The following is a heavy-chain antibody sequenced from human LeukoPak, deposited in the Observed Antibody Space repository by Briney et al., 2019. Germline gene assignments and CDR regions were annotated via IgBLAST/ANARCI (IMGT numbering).Heavy chain of an antibody. CDR1: GGSISSYY. D-gene: IGHD3-9*01. Sequence: PSETLSLTCTVSGGSISSYYWSWIRQPPGKGLEWIGYIYYSGSTNYSPSLKSRVTISIHTSKNQFSLKLSSVTAADTAVYYCARFEWGPFFDYWGQGALVTVSS. CDR3: ARFEWGPFFDY. V-gene: IGHV4-59*01. CDR2: IYYSGST. J-gene: IGHJ4*02.